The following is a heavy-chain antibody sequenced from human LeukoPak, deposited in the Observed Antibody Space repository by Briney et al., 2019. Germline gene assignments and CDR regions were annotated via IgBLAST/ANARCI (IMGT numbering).Heavy chain of an antibody. CDR2: IYHSGST. J-gene: IGHJ4*02. CDR1: GGSISSSNW. V-gene: IGHV4-4*02. Sequence: SETLSLTCAVSGGSISSSNWWSWVRQPPGKGLEWIGEIYHSGSTNYNPSLKSRVTMSVDTSKNQFSLKLSSVTAADTAVYYCARSYSKADSFYYFDYWGQGTLVTVSS. CDR3: ARSYSKADSFYYFDY. D-gene: IGHD2-15*01.